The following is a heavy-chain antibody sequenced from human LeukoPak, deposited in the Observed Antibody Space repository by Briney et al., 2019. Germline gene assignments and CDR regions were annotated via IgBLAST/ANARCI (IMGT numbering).Heavy chain of an antibody. D-gene: IGHD4-11*01. CDR2: IYTSGST. Sequence: PSETLSLTCTVSGGSISSYYWSWIRQPAGKGLEWIGRIYTSGSTNYNPSLKSRVTMSVDTSKNQFSLKLSSVTAADTAVYYCARDHLQLEEGYYYYYYMDVWGKGTTVTVFS. J-gene: IGHJ6*03. CDR1: GGSISSYY. V-gene: IGHV4-4*07. CDR3: ARDHLQLEEGYYYYYYMDV.